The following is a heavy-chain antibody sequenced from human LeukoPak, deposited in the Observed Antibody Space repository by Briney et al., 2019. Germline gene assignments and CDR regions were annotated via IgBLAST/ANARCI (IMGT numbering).Heavy chain of an antibody. V-gene: IGHV3-23*01. CDR2: ISGGGGST. J-gene: IGHJ6*04. CDR3: AKDGLSGSGSYSWGKIDV. Sequence: PGGSLRLPCAASGFTFNSYAMTWVRQAPGKGLEWVSAISGGGGSTPYADSVNGRFTISRDKSKNLVYMQMNSLRVEDTAVYYCAKDGLSGSGSYSWGKIDVWGKGTTVTVSS. D-gene: IGHD3-10*01. CDR1: GFTFNSYA.